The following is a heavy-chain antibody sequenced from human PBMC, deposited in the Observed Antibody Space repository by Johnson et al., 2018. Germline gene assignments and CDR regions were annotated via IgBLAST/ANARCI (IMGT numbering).Heavy chain of an antibody. D-gene: IGHD5-18*01. CDR2: ISWNGGSI. Sequence: VQLVQSGGGVVQPGRSLRLSCAASGFTFDDYAMYWVRQAPGKGLEWVSGISWNGGSIVYADSVKGRITISRDNAKNSLYLQMNSLRAEDTALYYCAKGHLSVIHTAEYFRYWGQGTLVTVSS. CDR3: AKGHLSVIHTAEYFRY. V-gene: IGHV3-9*01. CDR1: GFTFDDYA. J-gene: IGHJ1*01.